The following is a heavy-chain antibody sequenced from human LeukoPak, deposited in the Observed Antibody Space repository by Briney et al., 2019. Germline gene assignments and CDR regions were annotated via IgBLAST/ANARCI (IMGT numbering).Heavy chain of an antibody. V-gene: IGHV3-21*01. D-gene: IGHD2-15*01. CDR1: EFTFSSYS. CDR2: ISSSSSYI. J-gene: IGHJ5*02. CDR3: ARVVGRSPGGNNWFDP. Sequence: PGGSLRLSCAASEFTFSSYSMNWVRQAPGKGLEWVSSISSSSSYIYYADSVKGRFTISRDNAKNSLYLQMNSLRAEDTAVYYCARVVGRSPGGNNWFDPWGQGTLVTVSS.